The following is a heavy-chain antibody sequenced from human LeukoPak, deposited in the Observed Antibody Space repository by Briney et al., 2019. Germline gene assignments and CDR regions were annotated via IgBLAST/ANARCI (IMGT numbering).Heavy chain of an antibody. Sequence: AASVMVSCKASGCTFTSYGISWVRQAPGQGLGWMGWISAYNGNTNYAQKLQGRVTMTTDTSTSAAYLELRSLRYDDTAVYYCARDRRYYYGSGNIDYWGQGTLVTVSS. D-gene: IGHD3-10*01. CDR3: ARDRRYYYGSGNIDY. CDR2: ISAYNGNT. J-gene: IGHJ4*02. CDR1: GCTFTSYG. V-gene: IGHV1-18*01.